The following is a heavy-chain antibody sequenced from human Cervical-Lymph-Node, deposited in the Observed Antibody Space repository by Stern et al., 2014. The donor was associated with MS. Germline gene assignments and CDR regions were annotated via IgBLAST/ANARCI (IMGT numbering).Heavy chain of an antibody. CDR1: GDSITSTSYS. CDR2: IYYGWNT. V-gene: IGHV4-39*01. D-gene: IGHD3-22*01. CDR3: ALCSTSASYSALGNYFDH. J-gene: IGHJ4*02. Sequence: QVQLQESGPGLVKPSETLSLSCSVSGDSITSTSYSWGWIRQPPGKGLEWIGSIYYGWNTYYNPSLKVRFPIPLATSKNQFPLKLSFVTAADTAVYYCALCSTSASYSALGNYFDHWGQGTLVTVSS.